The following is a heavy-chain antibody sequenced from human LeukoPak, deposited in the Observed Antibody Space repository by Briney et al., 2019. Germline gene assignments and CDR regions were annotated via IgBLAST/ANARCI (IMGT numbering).Heavy chain of an antibody. CDR1: GFPFSDYY. CDR3: ARVYGGNRGYFDY. CDR2: ISSSSTYT. Sequence: GGSLRLSCAVSGFPFSDYYMTWIRQAPGKGLQWVSYISSSSTYTHYADSVKGRYTISRDNAKNSLYLQMNSLRVEDTAVYFCARVYGGNRGYFDYWGQGALVTVSS. V-gene: IGHV3-11*05. J-gene: IGHJ4*02. D-gene: IGHD4-23*01.